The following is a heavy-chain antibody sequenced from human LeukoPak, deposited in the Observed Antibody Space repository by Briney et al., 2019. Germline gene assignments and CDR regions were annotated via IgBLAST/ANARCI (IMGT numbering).Heavy chain of an antibody. Sequence: GGSLRLSCAASGFTFDDYAMHWVRQAPGKGLEWVSGISWNSGSIGYADSVKGRFTISRDNAKNSLYLQMNSLRAEDTALYYCAKDPYYDILTGYGNAFDIWGQGTMVTVSS. CDR3: AKDPYYDILTGYGNAFDI. CDR1: GFTFDDYA. J-gene: IGHJ3*02. CDR2: ISWNSGSI. D-gene: IGHD3-9*01. V-gene: IGHV3-9*01.